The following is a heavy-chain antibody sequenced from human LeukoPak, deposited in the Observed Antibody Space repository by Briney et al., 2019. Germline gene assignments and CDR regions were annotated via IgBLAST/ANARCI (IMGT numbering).Heavy chain of an antibody. CDR3: VKGSQRLHTFDI. D-gene: IGHD5-18*01. CDR1: AFTFSNYA. J-gene: IGHJ3*02. Sequence: GGSLRLSCAASAFTFSNYAMSWVRQAPGKGLEWVSSTSGSGVNTYYADSVKGWFTISRDNSKNTLYLQMNSLRDEDTAVYYCVKGSQRLHTFDIWGQGTMVTVSS. V-gene: IGHV3-23*01. CDR2: TSGSGVNT.